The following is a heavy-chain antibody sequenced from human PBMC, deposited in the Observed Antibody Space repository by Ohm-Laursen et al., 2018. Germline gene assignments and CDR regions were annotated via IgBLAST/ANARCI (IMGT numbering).Heavy chain of an antibody. D-gene: IGHD1-1*01. J-gene: IGHJ4*02. CDR1: GFTFSGYW. Sequence: SLRLSCAASGFTFSGYWMYWVRQAPGKGLEWVANIKQDGSEKYYVDSVKGRLTVSRDNAKNSLYLQMNSLRVEDTAFYYCARDRDGGYSFAYWGQGILVTVSS. CDR3: ARDRDGGYSFAY. V-gene: IGHV3-7*01. CDR2: IKQDGSEK.